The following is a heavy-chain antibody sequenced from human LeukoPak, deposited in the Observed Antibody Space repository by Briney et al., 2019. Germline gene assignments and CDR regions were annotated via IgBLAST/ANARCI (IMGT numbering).Heavy chain of an antibody. D-gene: IGHD3-10*01. Sequence: GGSLRLSCAASGFTFSSYAVSWVRQAPGKGLEWVSAISGSGGSTYYADSVKGRFTISRDNSKNTLYLQMNSLRAEDTAVYYCANNVLLWFGEFHWGQGTLVTVSS. V-gene: IGHV3-23*01. CDR3: ANNVLLWFGEFH. J-gene: IGHJ4*02. CDR2: ISGSGGST. CDR1: GFTFSSYA.